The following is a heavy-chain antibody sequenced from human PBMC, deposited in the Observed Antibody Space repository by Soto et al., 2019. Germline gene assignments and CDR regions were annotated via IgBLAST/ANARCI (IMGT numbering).Heavy chain of an antibody. Sequence: QVQLQESGPGLMKPSQTLSLTCTVSGASIGRGGYYWTWIRQHPGKALEWMGHIHFSGETNYNPSLMGRLTMSIDTSTNQFSLNLAAVTAADTAMYYCARDQGGDLDYWSQGTLVTVSS. CDR3: ARDQGGDLDY. CDR1: GASIGRGGYY. V-gene: IGHV4-31*03. D-gene: IGHD2-21*01. J-gene: IGHJ4*02. CDR2: IHFSGET.